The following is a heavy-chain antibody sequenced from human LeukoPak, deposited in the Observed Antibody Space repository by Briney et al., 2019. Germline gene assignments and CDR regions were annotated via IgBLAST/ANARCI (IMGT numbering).Heavy chain of an antibody. CDR1: GGTFSSYA. D-gene: IGHD6-13*01. CDR3: ASSPATMTGYSSSWYSLFDY. V-gene: IGHV1-69*13. J-gene: IGHJ4*01. CDR2: IIPIFGTA. Sequence: SVKVSCKASGGTFSSYAISWVRQAPGQGLEWMGGIIPIFGTANYAQKFQGRVTITADESTSTAYMELSSLRSEDTAVYYCASSPATMTGYSSSWYSLFDYWGQEPWSPSPQ.